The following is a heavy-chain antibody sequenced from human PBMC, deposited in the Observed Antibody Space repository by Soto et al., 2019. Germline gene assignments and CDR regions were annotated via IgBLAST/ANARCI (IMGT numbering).Heavy chain of an antibody. J-gene: IGHJ4*02. CDR1: GGSIGSSSYY. Sequence: SETLSLTCTVSGGSIGSSSYYWGWIRQPPGKGLEWIGSVYYSGSAYFDPSLKSRVTISVDTSKNQFSLKLSSVTAADTAVYYCARHRVVYYDSSSYYTFDCWGQATLVTVSS. CDR2: VYYSGSA. CDR3: ARHRVVYYDSSSYYTFDC. D-gene: IGHD3-22*01. V-gene: IGHV4-39*01.